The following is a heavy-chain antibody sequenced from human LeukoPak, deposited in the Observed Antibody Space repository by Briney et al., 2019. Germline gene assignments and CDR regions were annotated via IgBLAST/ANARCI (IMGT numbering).Heavy chain of an antibody. V-gene: IGHV3-21*01. D-gene: IGHD2-21*01. J-gene: IGHJ4*02. Sequence: GGSLRLSCAASGFTFSSYSMNWVRQAPGKGLEWVSSISSSSSYIYYADSVKGRFTISRDNAKNSLYLQMNSLRAEDTAVYYCARPGLAYCGADCYSTEGYYFWSQGTLVTVSS. CDR1: GFTFSSYS. CDR2: ISSSSSYI. CDR3: ARPGLAYCGADCYSTEGYYF.